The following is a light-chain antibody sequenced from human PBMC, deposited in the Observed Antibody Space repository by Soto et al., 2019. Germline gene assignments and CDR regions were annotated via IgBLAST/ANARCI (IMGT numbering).Light chain of an antibody. CDR1: QSVTGN. J-gene: IGKJ4*01. CDR3: QQYNSWPLT. Sequence: EIAMTQSPGTLSVSPGERATLSCRASQSVTGNLAWCQQKPGQAPRLLIFGVSTRATGIPARFSGSGSGTDFTLTITSLQSEDFAVYYCQQYNSWPLTFGGGTKVEIK. V-gene: IGKV3-15*01. CDR2: GVS.